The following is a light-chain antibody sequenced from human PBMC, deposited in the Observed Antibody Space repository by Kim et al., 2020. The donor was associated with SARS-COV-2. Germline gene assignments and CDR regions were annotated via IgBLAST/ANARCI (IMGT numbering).Light chain of an antibody. CDR2: DVT. CDR1: SSDIGDYNI. V-gene: IGLV2-14*03. Sequence: QSALTQPASVSGSPGQSITFSCTGTSSDIGDYNIVSWYQQHPGRAPKLIIYDVTKRPSGVSGRFSGSKSGNTASLTISGLQADDEADYYCSSYTTTNTLIFGGGTKVTVL. CDR3: SSYTTTNTLI. J-gene: IGLJ2*01.